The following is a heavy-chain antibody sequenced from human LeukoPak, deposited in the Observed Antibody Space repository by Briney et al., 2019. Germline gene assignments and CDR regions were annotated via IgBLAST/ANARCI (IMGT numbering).Heavy chain of an antibody. CDR1: GYTLNELS. CDR2: FDPEDGET. J-gene: IGHJ4*02. CDR3: ATARGYYDSTGYYSLGY. Sequence: ASVKVSCKVFGYTLNELSMHWVRQAPGKGLEWMGGFDPEDGETIYAQKFQGRVTMTEDASTDTAYMELSSLRSEDTAVYYCATARGYYDSTGYYSLGYWGQGTLVTVSS. V-gene: IGHV1-24*01. D-gene: IGHD3-22*01.